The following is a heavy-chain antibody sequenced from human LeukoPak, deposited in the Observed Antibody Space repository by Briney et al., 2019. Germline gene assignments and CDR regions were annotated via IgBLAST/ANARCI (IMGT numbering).Heavy chain of an antibody. CDR3: ARSASGDSSGYYSVDFDY. J-gene: IGHJ4*02. Sequence: ASVKVPCKASGYTFTTYDINWVRQATGQGLEWMGWMNPNSGNTGYAQKFHRRVTITRNTSISTAYMELSSLRSEDTAVYYCARSASGDSSGYYSVDFDYWGQGTLVTVSS. V-gene: IGHV1-8*03. D-gene: IGHD3-22*01. CDR1: GYTFTTYD. CDR2: MNPNSGNT.